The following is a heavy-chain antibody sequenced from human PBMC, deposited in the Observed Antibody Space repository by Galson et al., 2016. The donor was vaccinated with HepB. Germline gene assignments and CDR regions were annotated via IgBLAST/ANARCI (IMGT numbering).Heavy chain of an antibody. CDR1: GYTFTGYY. CDR3: ARSMGELYFDY. V-gene: IGHV1-3*01. D-gene: IGHD3-16*01. Sequence: SVKVSCKASGYTFTGYYMHWVRQAPGQRLEWMGWINAGSGDTKYSQKFQDRVTITSDTSARTAYMEVTRLRSEDTAVYYCARSMGELYFDYWGQGTLVTVSS. J-gene: IGHJ4*01. CDR2: INAGSGDT.